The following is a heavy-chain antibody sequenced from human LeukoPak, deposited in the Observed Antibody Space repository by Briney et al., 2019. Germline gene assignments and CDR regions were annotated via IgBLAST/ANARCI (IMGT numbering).Heavy chain of an antibody. D-gene: IGHD3-16*01. J-gene: IGHJ4*02. V-gene: IGHV4-34*01. Sequence: SETLSLTCAVYGGSFSGYYWSWIRQPPGKGLEWIGEINHSGSTNYNPSLKSRVTISVDTSKNQFSLKLSSVTAADTAVYYCARGLRLRLGEFAGYFDYWGQGTLVTVSS. CDR2: INHSGST. CDR1: GGSFSGYY. CDR3: ARGLRLRLGEFAGYFDY.